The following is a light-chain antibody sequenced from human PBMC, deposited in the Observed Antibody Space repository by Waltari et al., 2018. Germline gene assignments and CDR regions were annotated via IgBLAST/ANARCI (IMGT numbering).Light chain of an antibody. CDR1: NSNIGSNY. CDR3: ATWDDSLGGAI. Sequence: QSVLIQPPSVSGTPGQRVTISSSGANSNIGSNYVYWFAHLPGEAPKLLVFRNDQRPSGVPGRFSGSKSGTSASLAISGLQSEDEADFYCATWDDSLGGAIFGPGTKVTVL. CDR2: RND. J-gene: IGLJ1*01. V-gene: IGLV1-47*01.